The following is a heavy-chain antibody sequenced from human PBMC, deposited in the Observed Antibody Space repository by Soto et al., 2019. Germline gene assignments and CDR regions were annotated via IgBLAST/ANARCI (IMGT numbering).Heavy chain of an antibody. Sequence: PSETLSLTCTVSGCSISSYFYIWVRQPPGKGLEWIGSVYYTGTTDYNPSLKSRVTISVDTSKTQSSLNLRSVTAADTAVYYCARDLAAVPRAFDYWGRGTLVTVSS. D-gene: IGHD6-13*01. CDR2: VYYTGTT. CDR1: GCSISSYF. V-gene: IGHV4-59*01. J-gene: IGHJ4*02. CDR3: ARDLAAVPRAFDY.